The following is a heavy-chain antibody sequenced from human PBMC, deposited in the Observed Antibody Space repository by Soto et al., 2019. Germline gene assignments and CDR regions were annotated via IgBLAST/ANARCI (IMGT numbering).Heavy chain of an antibody. CDR3: ARDINAGYYDSSGYYDYYYYYYGMDV. D-gene: IGHD3-22*01. CDR1: GFTFSSYA. J-gene: IGHJ6*02. V-gene: IGHV3-30-3*01. CDR2: ISYDGSNK. Sequence: GGSLRLSCAASGFTFSSYAMHWVRQAPGKGLEWVAVISYDGSNKYYADSVKGRFTISRDNSKNTLYLQMNSLRAEDTAVYYCARDINAGYYDSSGYYDYYYYYYGMDVWGQGTTVTVSS.